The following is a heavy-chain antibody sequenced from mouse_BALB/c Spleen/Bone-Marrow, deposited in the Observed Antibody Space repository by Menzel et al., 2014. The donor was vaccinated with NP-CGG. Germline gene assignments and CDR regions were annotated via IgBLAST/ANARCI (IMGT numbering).Heavy chain of an antibody. CDR3: ERDGNWYFDV. CDR2: ISSGGSYT. J-gene: IGHJ1*01. V-gene: IGHV5-9-4*01. Sequence: DVKLVESGGGLVKPGGSLKLSCAASGFTFSSYALSWVRQFPEKRLVWVAEISSGGSYTYYPDTVTGRFTISRDNAKNTLYLEMSSQRSEDTAMYYCERDGNWYFDVWGAGTTVTVSS. D-gene: IGHD1-1*02. CDR1: GFTFSSYA.